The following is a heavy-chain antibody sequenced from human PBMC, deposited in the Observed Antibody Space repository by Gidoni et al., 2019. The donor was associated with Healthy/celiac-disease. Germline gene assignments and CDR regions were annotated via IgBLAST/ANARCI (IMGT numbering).Heavy chain of an antibody. D-gene: IGHD2-15*01. Sequence: EVQLVEYGGGLVKPGGSLRLSCAAYEFTFRHYRMNWVRQAPGQGLEWVSFITSSSIYRSYSSSVKGRFTISRDNAKNSLYLQMNSLRVDDTAVYDCARGGLYCSGGSCYVNDYWGQGTLVTVSS. V-gene: IGHV3-21*01. CDR1: EFTFRHYR. CDR3: ARGGLYCSGGSCYVNDY. J-gene: IGHJ4*02. CDR2: ITSSSIYR.